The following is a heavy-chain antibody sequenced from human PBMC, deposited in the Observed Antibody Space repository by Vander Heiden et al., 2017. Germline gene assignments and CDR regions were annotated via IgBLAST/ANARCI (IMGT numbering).Heavy chain of an antibody. CDR1: GFTFSSYT. D-gene: IGHD1-1*01. J-gene: IGHJ5*02. Sequence: VQVVESGGGLVKAGGSLRLSCGASGFTFSSYTMSWVRQAPGKGLEWVSSISSRSSSIYDADSVKGRFTISRDNAKNSLYLQMNRLREEDTGVYYCARMDDHAAVEWFDPWGQGTLVTVS. CDR3: ARMDDHAAVEWFDP. V-gene: IGHV3-21*01. CDR2: ISSRSSSI.